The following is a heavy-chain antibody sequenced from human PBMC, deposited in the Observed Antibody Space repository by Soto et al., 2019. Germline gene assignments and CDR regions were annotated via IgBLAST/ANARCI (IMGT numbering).Heavy chain of an antibody. V-gene: IGHV4-39*02. CDR1: GDSITSTFYY. Sequence: QVQLQESGPGLVKPSETLSLTCSVSGDSITSTFYYWGWIRQPPVKGLEWIGTIYYSGSTYYNPSLKSRVTVSVGTSKNPFSLSLYSVTAADTALYFCARWNSWFGGSYVDYWGQGALVTVSS. D-gene: IGHD1-26*01. CDR3: ARWNSWFGGSYVDY. J-gene: IGHJ4*02. CDR2: IYYSGST.